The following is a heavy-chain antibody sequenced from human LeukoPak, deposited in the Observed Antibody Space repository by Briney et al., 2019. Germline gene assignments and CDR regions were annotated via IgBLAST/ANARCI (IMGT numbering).Heavy chain of an antibody. CDR1: GFTFSGSW. J-gene: IGHJ4*02. Sequence: PGGSLSLSCAASGFTFSGSWMNWVRQTPGKGLKWVASIHEDAGEKQYVESVRGRFTISRDNAKNSLYLQMNSLRVEDTAVYYCASSKDHYCHYWGQGTLVTVSS. V-gene: IGHV3-7*05. CDR3: ASSKDHYCHY. CDR2: IHEDAGEK.